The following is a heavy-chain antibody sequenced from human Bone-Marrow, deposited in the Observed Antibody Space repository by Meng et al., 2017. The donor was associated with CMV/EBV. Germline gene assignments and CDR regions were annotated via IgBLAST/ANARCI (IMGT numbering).Heavy chain of an antibody. CDR2: IYYSGST. D-gene: IGHD5-18*01. CDR1: GCSISSSSYY. V-gene: IGHV4-39*02. CDR3: ARDGGYSYGYGIDFDY. J-gene: IGHJ4*02. Sequence: SETLSLTCTVSGCSISSSSYYWGWIRQPPGKGLEWIGSIYYSGSTYYNPPLKSRATISVDTSKNQFSLKLSSVDAGDTAEYYCARDGGYSYGYGIDFDYWGQGILVTVSS.